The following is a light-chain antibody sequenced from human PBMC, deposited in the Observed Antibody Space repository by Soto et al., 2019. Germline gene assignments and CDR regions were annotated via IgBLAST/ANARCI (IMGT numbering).Light chain of an antibody. Sequence: EIVLTQSPATLSLSPGERATLSCRASQSISSYLAWYQQKPGQAPRLLIYDASNRATGIPARFSGSGSGTDFTLTIRSLEPDDFAVYYCQQRSNWWTFGQGTKVDIK. CDR1: QSISSY. CDR3: QQRSNWWT. V-gene: IGKV3-11*01. CDR2: DAS. J-gene: IGKJ1*01.